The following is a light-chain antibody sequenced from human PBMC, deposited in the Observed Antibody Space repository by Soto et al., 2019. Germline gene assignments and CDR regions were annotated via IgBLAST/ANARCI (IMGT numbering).Light chain of an antibody. CDR2: ATS. CDR1: QNIVTY. J-gene: IGKJ1*01. V-gene: IGKV1-39*01. CDR3: QQSYNFPRT. Sequence: DIQMTQSPSSLSASVGDRVTITCRASQNIVTYLNWYLQKPGQAPKLLIYATSSLQSGVPPRFSGSGSGTEFTFTIISLQAEDFATYYCQQSYNFPRTFGQGTRVEI.